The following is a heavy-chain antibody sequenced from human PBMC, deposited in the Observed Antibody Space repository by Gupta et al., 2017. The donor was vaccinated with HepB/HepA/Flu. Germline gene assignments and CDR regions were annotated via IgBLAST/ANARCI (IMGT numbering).Heavy chain of an antibody. J-gene: IGHJ1*01. CDR1: GVTLRSYA. V-gene: IGHV3-23*01. D-gene: IGHD6-13*01. CDR2: ISGSGSTT. Sequence: EVQVLESGGGLVQPGGSLRLSCAVPGVTLRSYAMSWVRQAPGKGLEWVSAISGSGSTTYYADSVKGRFTISRDNSKNTLYLQMNNLRGADTAVYYCAKGIAAAGVLGYFDHWGQGTLVTVSS. CDR3: AKGIAAAGVLGYFDH.